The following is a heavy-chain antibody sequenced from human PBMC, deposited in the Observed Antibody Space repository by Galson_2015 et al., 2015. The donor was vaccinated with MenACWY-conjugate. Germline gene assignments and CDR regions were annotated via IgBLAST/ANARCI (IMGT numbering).Heavy chain of an antibody. D-gene: IGHD3-10*01. CDR2: INPSGGST. V-gene: IGHV1-46*01. CDR3: AITTYRVEWFGEFLDAFDI. Sequence: SVKVSCKASGYTFTSYYMHWVRQAPGQGLEWMGIINPSGGSTSYAQKFQGRITMTRDTSTSTVYMELSSLRSEDTAVYYCAITTYRVEWFGEFLDAFDIWGQGTMVTVSS. J-gene: IGHJ3*02. CDR1: GYTFTSYY.